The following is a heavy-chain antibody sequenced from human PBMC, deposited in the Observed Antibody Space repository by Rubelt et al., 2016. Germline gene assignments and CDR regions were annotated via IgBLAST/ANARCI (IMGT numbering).Heavy chain of an antibody. CDR1: GFTFRNYA. D-gene: IGHD2-8*01. V-gene: IGHV3-66*01. J-gene: IGHJ5*02. Sequence: EVQLVESGGGLVQPGRSLRLSCTTSGFTFRNYAMSWFRQAPGKGLECVSIIYSGGGSYYADSVKGRFTISRDNSKNTLNLQMNSLRAEDTAVYYCARVDPNGWFDPWGQGTLVTVSS. CDR2: IYSGGGS. CDR3: ARVDPNGWFDP.